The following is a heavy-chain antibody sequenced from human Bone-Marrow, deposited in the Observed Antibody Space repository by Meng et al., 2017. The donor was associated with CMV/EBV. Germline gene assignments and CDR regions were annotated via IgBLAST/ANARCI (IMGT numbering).Heavy chain of an antibody. Sequence: GGSLRLSCAASGFTFSSYAMHWVRQAPGKGLEWVAVISYDGSNKYYADSVKGRFTISRDNSKNTLYLQMNSLRAEDTAVYYCARYQRYCSSTSCSIRLAYYYYGMDVWGQGTTVTVSS. D-gene: IGHD2-2*01. CDR1: GFTFSSYA. CDR2: ISYDGSNK. J-gene: IGHJ6*02. V-gene: IGHV3-30*04. CDR3: ARYQRYCSSTSCSIRLAYYYYGMDV.